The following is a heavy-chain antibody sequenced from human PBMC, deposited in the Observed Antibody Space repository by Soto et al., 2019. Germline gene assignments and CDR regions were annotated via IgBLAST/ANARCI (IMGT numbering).Heavy chain of an antibody. CDR1: GYTFTSYY. CDR3: ARDYCSSTSCSYYYGMDV. D-gene: IGHD2-2*01. CDR2: INPSGGST. J-gene: IGHJ6*02. Sequence: ASLKVSCKASGYTFTSYYMHWVRQAPGQGLEWMGIINPSGGSTSYAQKFQGRVTMTRDTSTSTVYMELSSLRSEDTAVYYCARDYCSSTSCSYYYGMDVWGQGTTVTVSS. V-gene: IGHV1-46*01.